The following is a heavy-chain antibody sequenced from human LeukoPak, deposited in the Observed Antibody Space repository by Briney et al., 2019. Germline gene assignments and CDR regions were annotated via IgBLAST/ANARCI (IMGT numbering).Heavy chain of an antibody. J-gene: IGHJ4*02. D-gene: IGHD1-26*01. CDR3: TRESGAFSPFGF. Sequence: PSGTLSLTCAVSGGSITTTNWWGWVRQPPGKGLEWIGEVHLSGATNYNLSLESRVSVSIDKSKNHLSLEVTSVTAADTAIYYCTRESGAFSPFGFWGQGTLVTVSS. V-gene: IGHV4-4*02. CDR2: VHLSGAT. CDR1: GGSITTTNW.